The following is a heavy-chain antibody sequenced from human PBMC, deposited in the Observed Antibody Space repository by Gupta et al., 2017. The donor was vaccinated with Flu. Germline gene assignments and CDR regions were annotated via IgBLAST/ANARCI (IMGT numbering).Heavy chain of an antibody. CDR3: VKGRGYSYGPFVY. Sequence: EVQLVRSVGGLVQPGGSLSLSCSASGSTFTSCEMGWGRQAPGQGLEYVSSIDSKGGNTYDEDAVKGRITISRDNTKNMVYLQMSRLRPENTAEYYCVKGRGYSYGPFVYWGQGALVTVSS. CDR1: GSTFTSCE. J-gene: IGHJ4*02. CDR2: IDSKGGNT. D-gene: IGHD5-12*01. V-gene: IGHV3-64D*06.